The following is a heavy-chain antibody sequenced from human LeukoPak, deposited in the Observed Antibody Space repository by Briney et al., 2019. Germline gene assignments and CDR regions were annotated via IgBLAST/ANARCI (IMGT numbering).Heavy chain of an antibody. D-gene: IGHD6-19*01. CDR3: AKEERRLHSGWYDGGY. CDR2: ISYDGSNK. CDR1: GFTFSSYA. J-gene: IGHJ4*02. V-gene: IGHV3-30-3*01. Sequence: GGSLRLSCAASGFTFSSYAMHWVRQAPGKGLEWVAVISYDGSNKYYADSVKGRFTISRDNSKNTLYLQMNSLRAEDTAVYYCAKEERRLHSGWYDGGYWGQGTLVTVSS.